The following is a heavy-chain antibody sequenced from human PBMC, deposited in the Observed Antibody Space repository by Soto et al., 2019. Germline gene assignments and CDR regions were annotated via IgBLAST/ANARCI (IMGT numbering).Heavy chain of an antibody. CDR2: INPNSGGT. CDR1: GYTFTGYY. J-gene: IGHJ4*02. Sequence: ASVKVSCKASGYTFTGYYMHWVRQAPGQGLEWMGWINPNSGGTNYAQKFQGWVTMTRDMSISTAYMDLSRLRSDDTAVYYCARVVYSCGWSVWNYWGQGTLVTVSS. D-gene: IGHD6-19*01. CDR3: ARVVYSCGWSVWNY. V-gene: IGHV1-2*04.